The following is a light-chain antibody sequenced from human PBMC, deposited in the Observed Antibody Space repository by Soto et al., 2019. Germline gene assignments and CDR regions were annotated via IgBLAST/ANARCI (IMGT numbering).Light chain of an antibody. CDR2: AAS. Sequence: DIQKTQSPSSLSASVGDRVTITCRASQSISTYLNWYQQKVGKAPKLLIYAASSLQRGVPSRFSGSGSGTDFTLTISSLQPEHFATYYCQQSYSTPRTFGQGTKLEIK. V-gene: IGKV1-39*01. CDR1: QSISTY. CDR3: QQSYSTPRT. J-gene: IGKJ2*02.